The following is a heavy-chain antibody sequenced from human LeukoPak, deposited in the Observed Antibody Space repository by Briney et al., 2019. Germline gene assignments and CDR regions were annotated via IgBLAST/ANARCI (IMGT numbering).Heavy chain of an antibody. V-gene: IGHV3-30*02. CDR1: GFTFSSYG. J-gene: IGHJ4*02. D-gene: IGHD5-12*01. CDR2: IRYDGSNK. Sequence: AGGSLRLSCAASGFTFSSYGMHWVRQAPGKGLEWVAFIRYDGSNKYYADSVKGRFTISRDNSKNTLYLQMNGLRAEDTAVYYCAKDAKGYSGYDAFSYYFDYWGQGTLVTVSS. CDR3: AKDAKGYSGYDAFSYYFDY.